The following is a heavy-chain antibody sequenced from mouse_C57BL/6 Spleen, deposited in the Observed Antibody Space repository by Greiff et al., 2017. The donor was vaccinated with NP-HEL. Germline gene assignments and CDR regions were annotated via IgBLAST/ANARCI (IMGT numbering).Heavy chain of an antibody. CDR2: ISYDGSN. CDR3: ARDGYPVPMDY. Sequence: EVKLEESGPGLVKPSQSLSLTCSVTGYSITSGYYWNWIRQFPGNKLEWMGYISYDGSNNYNPSLKNRISITRDTSKNQFFLKLNSVTTEDTATYYCARDGYPVPMDYWGQGTSVTVSS. J-gene: IGHJ4*01. V-gene: IGHV3-6*01. CDR1: GYSITSGYY. D-gene: IGHD2-2*01.